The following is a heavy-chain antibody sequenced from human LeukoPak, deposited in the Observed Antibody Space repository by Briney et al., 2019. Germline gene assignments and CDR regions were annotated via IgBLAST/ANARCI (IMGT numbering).Heavy chain of an antibody. CDR1: GFTFSSYG. D-gene: IGHD5-12*01. CDR2: IWYDGSNK. Sequence: PGGSLRLSCAASGFTFSSYGMHWVRQAPGMGLEWVAVIWYDGSNKYYADSVKGRFTISRDNSKNTLYLQMNSLRAGDTAVYYCAKDSRLYGGYDFGYWGQGTLVTVSS. J-gene: IGHJ4*02. CDR3: AKDSRLYGGYDFGY. V-gene: IGHV3-33*06.